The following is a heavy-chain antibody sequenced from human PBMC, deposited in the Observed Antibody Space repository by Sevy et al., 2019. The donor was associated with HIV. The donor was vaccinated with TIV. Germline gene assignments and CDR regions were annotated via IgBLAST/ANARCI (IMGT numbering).Heavy chain of an antibody. Sequence: GGSLRLSCAASGFTFSSYAMSWVRQAPGKGLEWVSAISGSGGRTYYADSVKGRFTISRDNSKNTLYLQMNSLRAEDTAVYYCAKAGGGYDFWSGYYEAYYFDYWGQGTLVTVSS. D-gene: IGHD3-3*01. J-gene: IGHJ4*02. CDR1: GFTFSSYA. CDR2: ISGSGGRT. CDR3: AKAGGGYDFWSGYYEAYYFDY. V-gene: IGHV3-23*01.